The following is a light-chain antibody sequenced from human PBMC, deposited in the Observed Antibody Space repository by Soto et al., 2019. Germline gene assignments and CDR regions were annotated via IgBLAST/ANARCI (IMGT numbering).Light chain of an antibody. V-gene: IGLV2-14*01. CDR2: EVS. J-gene: IGLJ1*01. Sequence: QLVLTQPASVSGSPGQSITISCTGTSRDVGSYNYVSWYQQHPDKAPKLMIYEVSNRPSGISNRFSGSKSGNTASLTISGLQAEDEADYYCSSYTSSFTLVFGTGTKVTVL. CDR1: SRDVGSYNY. CDR3: SSYTSSFTLV.